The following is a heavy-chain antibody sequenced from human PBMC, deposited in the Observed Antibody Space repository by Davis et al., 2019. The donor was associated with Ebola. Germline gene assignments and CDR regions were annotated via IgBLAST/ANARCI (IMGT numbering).Heavy chain of an antibody. CDR3: ARVGPHYYDSSGYYFDYYYYGMDV. CDR2: IIPIFGTA. J-gene: IGHJ6*04. V-gene: IGHV1-69*13. Sequence: SVQVSCKASGRTFSSYPISWVRQAPGQGLEWMGGIIPIFGTANYAQKFQGRVTITADESTSTAYMELSSLRSEDTAVYYCARVGPHYYDSSGYYFDYYYYGMDVWGKGTTVTVSS. CDR1: GRTFSSYP. D-gene: IGHD3-22*01.